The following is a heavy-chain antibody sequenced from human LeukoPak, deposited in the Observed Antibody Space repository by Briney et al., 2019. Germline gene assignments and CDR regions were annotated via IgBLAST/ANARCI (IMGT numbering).Heavy chain of an antibody. Sequence: PSETLSLTCAVSGGSISSGGYSWSWIRQPPGKGLEWIGYIYHSGSTYYNPSLKSRVTISVDRSKNQFSLKLSSVTAADTAVYYCAREEGAGYFDYWGQGTLVTVSS. J-gene: IGHJ4*02. CDR2: IYHSGST. V-gene: IGHV4-30-2*01. D-gene: IGHD3-10*01. CDR1: GGSISSGGYS. CDR3: AREEGAGYFDY.